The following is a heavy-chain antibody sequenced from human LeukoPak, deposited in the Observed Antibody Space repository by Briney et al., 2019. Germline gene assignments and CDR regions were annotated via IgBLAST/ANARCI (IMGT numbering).Heavy chain of an antibody. V-gene: IGHV3-21*01. CDR1: GFTFSSYS. CDR3: ARSTRRQNDAFDI. Sequence: PGGSLRLSCAASGFTFSSYSVNWVRQAPGKGLEWVSSVSERSSYIYYADSMKGRFTISRDNAKNSLYLQMNSLRAEGTAVYYCARSTRRQNDAFDIWGQGTVVTVSS. J-gene: IGHJ3*02. CDR2: VSERSSYI.